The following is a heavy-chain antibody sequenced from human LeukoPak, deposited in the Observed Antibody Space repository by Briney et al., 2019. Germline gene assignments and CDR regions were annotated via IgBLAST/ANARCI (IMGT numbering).Heavy chain of an antibody. J-gene: IGHJ4*02. CDR3: AGGPDYYDSSGYYSFDY. Sequence: SETLSLTCTVSGGSISSYYWSWIRQPPGKGLEWIGYIYYSGSTNYNPSLKSRVTISVDTSKNQFSLKPSSVTAADTAVYYCAGGPDYYDSSGYYSFDYWGQGTLVTVSS. CDR1: GGSISSYY. V-gene: IGHV4-59*01. CDR2: IYYSGST. D-gene: IGHD3-22*01.